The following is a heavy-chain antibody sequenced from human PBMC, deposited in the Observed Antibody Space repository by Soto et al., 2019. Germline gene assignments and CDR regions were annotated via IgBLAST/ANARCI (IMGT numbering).Heavy chain of an antibody. CDR3: ARDKITGLFDY. Sequence: ETLSLTCTVSGGSISSYYWSWIRQPPGKGLEWIGYIYYSGSTYYNPSLKSRVTISVDRSKNQFSLKLTSVTAADTAVYYCARDKITGLFDYWGQGTLVTVSS. V-gene: IGHV4-59*12. CDR2: IYYSGST. D-gene: IGHD2-8*02. CDR1: GGSISSYY. J-gene: IGHJ4*02.